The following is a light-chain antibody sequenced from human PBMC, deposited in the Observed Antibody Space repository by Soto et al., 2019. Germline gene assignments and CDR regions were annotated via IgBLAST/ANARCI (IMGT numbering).Light chain of an antibody. V-gene: IGKV3-20*01. CDR3: QQYGSSLGLT. Sequence: EIVLTQSPATLSLSPGERATLSCRASQSVSSSYLAWYQQKPGQAPRLLIYGASVRATGIPDRFSGSGSGTDFTLTISRLEPEDFAVYYCQQYGSSLGLTFGGGTKVEIK. J-gene: IGKJ4*01. CDR1: QSVSSSY. CDR2: GAS.